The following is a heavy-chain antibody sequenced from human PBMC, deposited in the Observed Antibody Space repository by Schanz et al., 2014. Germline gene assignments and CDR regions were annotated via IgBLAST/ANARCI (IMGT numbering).Heavy chain of an antibody. V-gene: IGHV3-53*03. CDR2: IYIGGNT. CDR3: VSSGSYSSYAL. J-gene: IGHJ4*02. D-gene: IGHD3-10*01. CDR1: GFSVGNKY. Sequence: EVQLVESGGGLVQPGGSLRLSCAASGFSVGNKYMNWVRQAPGKGLEWVSFIYIGGNTYYADSVKGRFTISRDNAKNSLYLQMNSLRAEDTAVYHCVSSGSYSSYALWGQGTLVTVSS.